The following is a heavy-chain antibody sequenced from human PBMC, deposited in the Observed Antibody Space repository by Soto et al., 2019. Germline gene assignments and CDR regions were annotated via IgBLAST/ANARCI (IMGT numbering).Heavy chain of an antibody. CDR2: TYYRSKWYT. V-gene: IGHV6-1*01. CDR3: TSGGMSGLIIDGYNGFDV. D-gene: IGHD3-10*01. J-gene: IGHJ5*01. CDR1: GNSVANNIAA. Sequence: SQTHSLTCALSGNSVANNIAAWSWIRQSPSRGLEWLGRTYYRSKWYTDYAESVKSRITINPDTSKNQVSLQLKSVTPEDTAVYYCTSGGMSGLIIDGYNGFDVWGQGTMVTVSS.